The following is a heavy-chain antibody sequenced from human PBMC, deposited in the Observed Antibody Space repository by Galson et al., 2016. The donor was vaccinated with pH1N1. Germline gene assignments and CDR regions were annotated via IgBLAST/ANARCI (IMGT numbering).Heavy chain of an antibody. D-gene: IGHD3-3*01. CDR3: ASGYYNFWSGYSRPNWFDP. Sequence: LSLTCAVYGGSFSGYYWSWIRQPPGKGLEWIGEIDHSGSANYNPSLKSRVTMSVDTSKNHFSLNLNFVTAADTAVYYCASGYYNFWSGYSRPNWFDPWGQGTLVTVSS. CDR1: GGSFSGYY. J-gene: IGHJ5*02. CDR2: IDHSGSA. V-gene: IGHV4-34*01.